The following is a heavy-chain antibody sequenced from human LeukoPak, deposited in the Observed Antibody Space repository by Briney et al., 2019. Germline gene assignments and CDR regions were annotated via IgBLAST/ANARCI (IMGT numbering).Heavy chain of an antibody. Sequence: PGGSLKHSCAASGFTFSGSAMHWVRQASGKGLEWVGRIRSKANSYATAYAASVKGRFTISRDDSKNTAYLQMNSLKTEDTAVYYCTTVGYDSNDIWGQGTMVTVSS. CDR3: TTVGYDSNDI. CDR2: IRSKANSYAT. CDR1: GFTFSGSA. V-gene: IGHV3-73*01. D-gene: IGHD3-22*01. J-gene: IGHJ3*02.